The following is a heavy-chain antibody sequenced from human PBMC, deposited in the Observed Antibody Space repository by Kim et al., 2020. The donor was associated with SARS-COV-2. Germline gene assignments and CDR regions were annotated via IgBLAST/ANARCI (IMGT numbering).Heavy chain of an antibody. Sequence: NTRYSQKFQGGVSMTRDTSATTAYLELSGLISEDTAVYYCAREAVAGSFDYWGQGTLVTVSS. CDR2: NT. D-gene: IGHD6-19*01. J-gene: IGHJ4*02. V-gene: IGHV1-3*01. CDR3: AREAVAGSFDY.